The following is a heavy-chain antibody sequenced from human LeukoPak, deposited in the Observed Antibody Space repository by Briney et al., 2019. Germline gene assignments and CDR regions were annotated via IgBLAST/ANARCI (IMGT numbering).Heavy chain of an antibody. CDR1: GFAFSSYT. D-gene: IGHD2-21*01. J-gene: IGHJ4*02. CDR2: ISSSSSYI. V-gene: IGHV3-21*01. CDR3: ARGGGYCGGDCYGIDY. Sequence: GSLXLSCAASGFAFSSYTMKWVRQAPGKGLEWVSSISSSSSYIYYADSVQGRFTISRDNAKNSLYLQMNSLRAEDTAVYYCARGGGYCGGDCYGIDYWGQGTLVTVSS.